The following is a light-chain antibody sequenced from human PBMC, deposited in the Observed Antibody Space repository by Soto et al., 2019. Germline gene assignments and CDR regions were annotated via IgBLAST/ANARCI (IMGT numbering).Light chain of an antibody. CDR2: EVN. V-gene: IGLV2-14*01. CDR1: SSDVGGYNY. Sequence: QSVLTQPASVSGSPGQSITISCTGTSSDVGGYNYVSWYQQHPGKAPKLMIYEVNNRPSGVSYRFSGSKSGNTASLTISGLQAEDEADYYCSSYTTISTRYVFGPGTQLTVL. CDR3: SSYTTISTRYV. J-gene: IGLJ1*01.